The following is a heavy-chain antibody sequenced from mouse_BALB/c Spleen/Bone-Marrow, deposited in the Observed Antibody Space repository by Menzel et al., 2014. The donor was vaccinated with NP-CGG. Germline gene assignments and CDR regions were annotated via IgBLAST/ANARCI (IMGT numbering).Heavy chain of an antibody. J-gene: IGHJ2*01. CDR3: ARGTTVYYFAY. Sequence: VHLVESGAELVRPGTSVKESGKASGYAFTNYLIEWVKQRPGQGLEWIGVIYPGRGGTNYNEKVRDKATLARDNSSSTGYMQLSSLTSDDSAVYFCARGTTVYYFAYWDHGATLTVSS. CDR1: GYAFTNYL. D-gene: IGHD1-1*01. CDR2: IYPGRGGT. V-gene: IGHV1-54*01.